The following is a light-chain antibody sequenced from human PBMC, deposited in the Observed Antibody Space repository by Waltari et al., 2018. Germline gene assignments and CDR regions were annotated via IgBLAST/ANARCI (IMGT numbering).Light chain of an antibody. Sequence: EIVLPQSPGTLSLSPGERATLSCRASQSVSSNSLAWYQQKPGQAPRLLIYGASSRATGIPDRFSGSGSGTDFTLTISRLEREDFAVFYCQQYGSSAGTFGQGTKVEIK. CDR1: QSVSSNS. J-gene: IGKJ1*01. V-gene: IGKV3-20*01. CDR3: QQYGSSAGT. CDR2: GAS.